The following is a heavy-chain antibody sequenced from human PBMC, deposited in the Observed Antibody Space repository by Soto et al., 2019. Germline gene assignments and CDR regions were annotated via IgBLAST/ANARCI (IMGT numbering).Heavy chain of an antibody. CDR3: ARGGRVGAIPYYFDY. D-gene: IGHD1-26*01. Sequence: GESLKISCKGSVYSFTSYWIGWVRQMPGKGLEWMGIIYPGDSDTRYSPSFQGQVTISADKSISTAYLQWSSLKASDTAMYYCARGGRVGAIPYYFDYWGQGTLVTVSS. V-gene: IGHV5-51*01. CDR2: IYPGDSDT. J-gene: IGHJ4*02. CDR1: VYSFTSYW.